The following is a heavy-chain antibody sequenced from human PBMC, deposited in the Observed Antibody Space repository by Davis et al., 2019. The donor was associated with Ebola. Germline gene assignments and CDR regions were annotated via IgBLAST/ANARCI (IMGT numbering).Heavy chain of an antibody. CDR2: ISSSGSTI. CDR1: GFTFSDYY. J-gene: IGHJ6*04. V-gene: IGHV3-11*01. Sequence: GESLKISCAASGFTFSDYYMSWIRQAPGKGLEWVSYISSSGSTIYYADSVKGRFTISRDNAKNSLYLQMNSLRAEDTALYYCAKGDQLLYGMDVWGKGTTVTVSS. CDR3: AKGDQLLYGMDV. D-gene: IGHD2-2*01.